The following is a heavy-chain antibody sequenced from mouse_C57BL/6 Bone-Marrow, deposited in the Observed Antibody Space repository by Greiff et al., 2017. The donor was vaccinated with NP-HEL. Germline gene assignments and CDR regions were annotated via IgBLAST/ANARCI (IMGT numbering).Heavy chain of an antibody. J-gene: IGHJ2*01. CDR1: GFNIKNTY. CDR2: IDPANGNT. CDR3: APTAYGSSFYFDY. V-gene: IGHV14-3*01. D-gene: IGHD1-1*01. Sequence: VQLKQSVAELVRPGASVKLSCTASGFNIKNTYMHWVKQRPEQGLEWIGRIDPANGNTTYAPKFQGKATITADTSSNTAYLQLSSLTSEDTAIYYCAPTAYGSSFYFDYWGQGTTLTVSS.